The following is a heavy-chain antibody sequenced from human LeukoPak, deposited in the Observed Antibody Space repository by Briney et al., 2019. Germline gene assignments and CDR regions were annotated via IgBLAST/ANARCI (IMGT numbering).Heavy chain of an antibody. D-gene: IGHD3-3*01. CDR3: ARDPGIDFWSGAYYYYGMDV. CDR2: IYNGGGST. Sequence: GGSLRLSCAASGFTFSSNYMSWVRQAPGKGLEWVSIIYNGGGSTYYADSVKGRFTISRDDSKNTLYLQMNSLRAEDTAVYYCARDPGIDFWSGAYYYYGMDVWGQGTTVTVSS. CDR1: GFTFSSNY. V-gene: IGHV3-53*01. J-gene: IGHJ6*02.